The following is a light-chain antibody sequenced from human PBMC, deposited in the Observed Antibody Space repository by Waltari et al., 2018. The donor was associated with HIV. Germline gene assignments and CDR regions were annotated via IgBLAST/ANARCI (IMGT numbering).Light chain of an antibody. V-gene: IGKV1-5*03. CDR3: QQYNSDFYT. CDR2: KAS. CDR1: QNVDSW. Sequence: IQMPQSPSILSSSVVDRITITCRASQNVDSWLAWYQQRPGRAPKLLIYKASTLKYGVPARFSGSGSGTNFTLTINSLHPDDFATYYCQQYNSDFYTFGLGTRLDLK. J-gene: IGKJ2*01.